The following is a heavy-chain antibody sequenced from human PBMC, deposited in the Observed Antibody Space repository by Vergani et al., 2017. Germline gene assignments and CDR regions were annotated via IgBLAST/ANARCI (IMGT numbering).Heavy chain of an antibody. J-gene: IGHJ6*02. V-gene: IGHV4-61*02. CDR2: IYTSGST. Sequence: QVQLQESGPGLVKPSQTLSLTCTVSGGSISRGSYYWSWIRQPAGKGLEWIGRIYTSGSTHYNPSLKSRVTISVDTSTNQFSLKLSSVTAADTAVYYCARADILTGCYLDVWGRGP. CDR3: ARADILTGCYLDV. D-gene: IGHD3-9*01. CDR1: GGSISRGSYY.